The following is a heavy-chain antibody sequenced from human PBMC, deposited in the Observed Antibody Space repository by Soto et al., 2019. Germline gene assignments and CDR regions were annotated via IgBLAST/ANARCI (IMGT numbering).Heavy chain of an antibody. CDR2: IYYSGST. J-gene: IGHJ5*02. D-gene: IGHD3-10*01. V-gene: IGHV4-39*07. Sequence: SETLSLTCTVSGGSISSSSYYWGWIRQPPGKGLEWIGKIYYSGSTNYNPSLKSRVTISVDTSKNQFSLKLSSVTAADTAVYYCARELLWFGELPRGLENPWGQGTLVTVSS. CDR1: GGSISSSSYY. CDR3: ARELLWFGELPRGLENP.